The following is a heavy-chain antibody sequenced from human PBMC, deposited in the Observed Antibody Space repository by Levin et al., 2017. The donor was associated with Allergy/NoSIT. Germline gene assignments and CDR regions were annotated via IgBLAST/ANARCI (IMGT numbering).Heavy chain of an antibody. CDR1: GGSISSTKW. V-gene: IGHV4-4*02. J-gene: IGHJ3*02. Sequence: PSETLSLTCAVSGGSISSTKWWSWVRQPPGKGLEYIGEIYHSGRTKYNPSLKSRATISVDKSKNELSLRLSSVTAADTAVYYCATDGAGDAFDIWGQGTRVTVAS. CDR2: IYHSGRT. CDR3: ATDGAGDAFDI. D-gene: IGHD4/OR15-4a*01.